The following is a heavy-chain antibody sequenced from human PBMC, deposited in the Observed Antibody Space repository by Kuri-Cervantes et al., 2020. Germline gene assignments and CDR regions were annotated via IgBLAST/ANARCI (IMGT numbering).Heavy chain of an antibody. CDR3: ARDRTTEGGVTEDQYYYYYYGMDV. J-gene: IGHJ6*02. Sequence: ASVQDSCKASGYTFASYYMHWGRQAPGQGLEWMGIINPSGGSTSYAQKFQGRVAMTRDPSTSTVYMELSSLRSEDTAVYYCARDRTTEGGVTEDQYYYYYYGMDVWGQGTTVTVSS. CDR2: INPSGGST. V-gene: IGHV1-46*01. CDR1: GYTFASYY. D-gene: IGHD4-11*01.